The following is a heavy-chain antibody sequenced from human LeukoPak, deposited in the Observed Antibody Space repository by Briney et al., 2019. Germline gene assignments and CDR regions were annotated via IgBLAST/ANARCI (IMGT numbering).Heavy chain of an antibody. J-gene: IGHJ5*02. Sequence: ASVKVSCKASGYTFTSYGISWVRQAPGQGLEWMGRIIPIFGTANYAQKFQGRVTITTDESTSTAYMELSSLRSEDTAVYYCARDQVESNWFDPWGQGTLVTVSS. CDR2: IIPIFGTA. CDR3: ARDQVESNWFDP. CDR1: GYTFTSYG. V-gene: IGHV1-69*05. D-gene: IGHD1-1*01.